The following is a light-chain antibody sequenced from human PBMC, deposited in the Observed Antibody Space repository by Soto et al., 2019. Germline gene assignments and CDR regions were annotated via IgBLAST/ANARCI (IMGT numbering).Light chain of an antibody. J-gene: IGKJ1*01. Sequence: EIVTTQSPATLSVSPGERATLSCRASQSVSSNLAWYQQKPGQAPRLLIYGASTRATGIPARFSGSGSGTEFTLTLSSLQSEDFALYYCQQYNNWPTWTFGQGTKV. CDR1: QSVSSN. CDR3: QQYNNWPTWT. V-gene: IGKV3-15*01. CDR2: GAS.